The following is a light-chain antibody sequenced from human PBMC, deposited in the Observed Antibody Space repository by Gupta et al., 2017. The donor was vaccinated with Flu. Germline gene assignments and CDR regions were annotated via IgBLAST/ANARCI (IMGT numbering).Light chain of an antibody. J-gene: IGLJ3*02. CDR2: RNN. CDR3: AAWDDSLSALYWV. V-gene: IGLV1-47*01. Sequence: QSVLTQPPSASGTPGQRVTISCSGSSSNIGSNYVYWYQQLPGTAPKLLIYRNNQRPSGVPDRFSGSKSGTSASLAISGLRSEDEADYYCAAWDDSLSALYWVFGGGTKLTVL. CDR1: SSNIGSNY.